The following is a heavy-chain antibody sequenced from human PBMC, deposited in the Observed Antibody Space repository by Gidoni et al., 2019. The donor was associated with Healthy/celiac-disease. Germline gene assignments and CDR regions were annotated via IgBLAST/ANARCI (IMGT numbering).Heavy chain of an antibody. D-gene: IGHD6-13*01. V-gene: IGHV3-33*01. J-gene: IGHJ6*02. Sequence: QVQLVESGGGVVQPGTSLRLSCAATGFTFSSYGRHWVRQAPGKGLEWVAVIWYDGSNKYYADSGKGRFTSSRDNSKNTLYLQMNSLRAEDTAVYYCARDQLSSWYIRYGMDVWGQGTTVTVSS. CDR2: IWYDGSNK. CDR3: ARDQLSSWYIRYGMDV. CDR1: GFTFSSYG.